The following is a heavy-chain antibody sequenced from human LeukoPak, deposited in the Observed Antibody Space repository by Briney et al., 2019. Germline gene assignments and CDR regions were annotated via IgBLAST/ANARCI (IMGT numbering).Heavy chain of an antibody. Sequence: GGSLRLSCAASGFNVSRNYMSWVRQAPGKGLEWVANIKQDGSEKYYVDSVKGRFTISRDNAKNSLYLQMNSLRAEDTAVYYCARVQVRAADYWGQGTLVTVSS. J-gene: IGHJ4*02. CDR2: IKQDGSEK. V-gene: IGHV3-7*01. CDR1: GFNVSRNY. CDR3: ARVQVRAADY. D-gene: IGHD2-15*01.